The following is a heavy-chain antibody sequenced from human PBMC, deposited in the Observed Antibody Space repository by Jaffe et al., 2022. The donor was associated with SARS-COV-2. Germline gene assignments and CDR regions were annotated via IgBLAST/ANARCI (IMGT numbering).Heavy chain of an antibody. CDR1: GGSIVTSSYY. D-gene: IGHD3-22*01. CDR2: IYSNGRT. Sequence: QVQMQESGPGLVKPSETLSLTCTVSGGSIVTSSYYWGWIRQSPGEGLEWIGSIYSNGRTYYHPSLKSRVTISVDTSKNQFSLKLSSVTAADTAVYYCAGLGYHNSRDFSSNWGQGTLVSVSS. V-gene: IGHV4-39*01. CDR3: AGLGYHNSRDFSSN. J-gene: IGHJ4*02.